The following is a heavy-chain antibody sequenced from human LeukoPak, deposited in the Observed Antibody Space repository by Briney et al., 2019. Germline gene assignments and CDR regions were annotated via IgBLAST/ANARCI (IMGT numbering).Heavy chain of an antibody. J-gene: IGHJ5*02. D-gene: IGHD3-10*01. CDR1: GFTFDDYA. CDR3: ASLYGSGKRWVDP. V-gene: IGHV3-9*01. Sequence: GGSLRLSCAASGFTFDDYAMHWVRQAPGKGLEWVSGISWNSGSIGYADSVKGRFTISRDSAKNSLYLQMNSLRAEDTAVYYCASLYGSGKRWVDPWGQGTLVTVSS. CDR2: ISWNSGSI.